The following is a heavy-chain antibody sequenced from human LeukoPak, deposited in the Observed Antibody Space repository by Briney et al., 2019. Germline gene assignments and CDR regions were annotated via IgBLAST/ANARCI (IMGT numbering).Heavy chain of an antibody. J-gene: IGHJ4*02. Sequence: SETLSLTCAVYGGSFSGYYWSWTRQPPGKGLEWIGEINHSGSTNYNPSLKSRLTISVDTSKNQFSLKLSSVTAADTAVYYCARLPGAAILGGYYFDYWGQGTLVTVSS. CDR1: GGSFSGYY. CDR3: ARLPGAAILGGYYFDY. D-gene: IGHD5-24*01. CDR2: INHSGST. V-gene: IGHV4-34*01.